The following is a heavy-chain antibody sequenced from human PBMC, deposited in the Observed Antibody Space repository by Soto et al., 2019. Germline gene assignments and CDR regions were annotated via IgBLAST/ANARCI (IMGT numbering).Heavy chain of an antibody. V-gene: IGHV4-61*01. D-gene: IGHD2-2*01. CDR1: GGSVSSGSYY. CDR2: IYYSGST. J-gene: IGHJ5*02. CDR3: ARDVPESAVNH. Sequence: QVQLQESGPGLVKPSETLSLTCTVSGGSVSSGSYYWSWIRQPPGKGLEWIGYIYYSGSTNYNPPPMSRVTISVDGSTNQFSLKLSSVTAADTAVYYCARDVPESAVNHWGPGALVAVSS.